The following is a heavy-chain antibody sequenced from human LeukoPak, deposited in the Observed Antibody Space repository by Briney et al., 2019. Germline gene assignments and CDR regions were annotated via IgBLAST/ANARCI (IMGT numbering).Heavy chain of an antibody. CDR1: GGSFSGHY. Sequence: SETLSLTCAVYGGSFSGHYWSWIRQPPGKGLEWIGEINHSGSTNYNPSLKSRVTISVDTSKNQFSLKLSSVTAADTAVYYCARGGYYDFWSGYLKYYFDYWGQGTLATVSS. J-gene: IGHJ4*02. V-gene: IGHV4-34*01. D-gene: IGHD3-3*01. CDR3: ARGGYYDFWSGYLKYYFDY. CDR2: INHSGST.